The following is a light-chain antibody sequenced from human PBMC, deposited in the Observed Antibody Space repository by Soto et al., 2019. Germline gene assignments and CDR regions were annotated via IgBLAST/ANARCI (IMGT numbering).Light chain of an antibody. Sequence: EIVLTQSPGTLSLSPVERATLCCMSSQSVSSSYLAWYQQKPGQAPRLLIYGASSRATGIPDRFSGSGSGTDFTLTISRLEPEDFAVYYCQQYGSSPLTFGGGTKV. CDR1: QSVSSSY. CDR3: QQYGSSPLT. CDR2: GAS. V-gene: IGKV3-20*01. J-gene: IGKJ4*01.